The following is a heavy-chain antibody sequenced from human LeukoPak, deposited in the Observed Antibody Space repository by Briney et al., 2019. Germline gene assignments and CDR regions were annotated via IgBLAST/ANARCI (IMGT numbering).Heavy chain of an antibody. D-gene: IGHD7-27*01. CDR3: AKDDGEYYFDY. CDR2: ISGSGGST. CDR1: GLTFSSYA. Sequence: GGSLRLSCAASGLTFSSYAMSWVRQAPGKGLEWVPAISGSGGSTYYADSVKGRFTISRDNSKNTLYLQMNSLRAEDTAVYYCAKDDGEYYFDYWGQGTLVTVSS. V-gene: IGHV3-23*01. J-gene: IGHJ4*02.